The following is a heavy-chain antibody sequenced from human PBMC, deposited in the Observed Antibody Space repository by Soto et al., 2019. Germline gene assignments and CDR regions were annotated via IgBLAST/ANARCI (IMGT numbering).Heavy chain of an antibody. J-gene: IGHJ5*02. CDR2: IRRDGGQI. CDR1: GFTFSSYW. Sequence: EVQLVESGGGLVLPGGSLRLSCAASGFTFSSYWMTWVRQAPGKGLEWVANIRRDGGQIDYVDSVKGRFTISRDNAKNSLYLQMNSLRAEDTAVYYWARWTVSANNWFDPWGQGTLVTVSS. D-gene: IGHD2-8*01. CDR3: ARWTVSANNWFDP. V-gene: IGHV3-7*05.